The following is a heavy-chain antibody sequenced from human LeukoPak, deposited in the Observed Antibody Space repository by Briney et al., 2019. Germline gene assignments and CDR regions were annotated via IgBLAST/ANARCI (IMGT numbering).Heavy chain of an antibody. D-gene: IGHD4-23*01. Sequence: ASVKVSCKSSGFTFTSYGVNWVRQAPGQGLAWMGWISAYNGDTSSAQTPQGRITMTTDTSTSTAYMELRSLSSDDTAVYYCASRAGNSFHGFDVWGQGTMVTVSS. CDR3: ASRAGNSFHGFDV. J-gene: IGHJ3*01. CDR2: ISAYNGDT. V-gene: IGHV1-18*01. CDR1: GFTFTSYG.